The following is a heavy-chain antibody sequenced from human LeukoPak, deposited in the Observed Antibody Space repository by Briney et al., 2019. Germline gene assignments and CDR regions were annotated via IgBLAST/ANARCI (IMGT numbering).Heavy chain of an antibody. J-gene: IGHJ4*02. D-gene: IGHD2-21*01. Sequence: GGSLRLSCAASGFTFSSYGMHWVRQAPGKGLEWVAVISYDGSNKYYADSVKGRFTISRDNSKNTLYLQMNSLRAEDTAVYYCAKANYSLYYFDYWGQETLVTVSS. CDR3: AKANYSLYYFDY. CDR1: GFTFSSYG. V-gene: IGHV3-30*18. CDR2: ISYDGSNK.